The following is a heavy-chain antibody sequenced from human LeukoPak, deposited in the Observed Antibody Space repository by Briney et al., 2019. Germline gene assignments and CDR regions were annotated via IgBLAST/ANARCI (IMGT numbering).Heavy chain of an antibody. CDR2: IGGNGGTT. CDR3: AKDSRFLEWVWDY. D-gene: IGHD3-3*01. CDR1: GFTFNNHG. V-gene: IGHV3-23*01. J-gene: IGHJ4*02. Sequence: GGSLRLSCAASGFTFNNHGMTWVRQAPGKGLEWVSAIGGNGGTTYYADSVKGRFIISRDNAKNTLYLQMNSLRAEDTAVYYCAKDSRFLEWVWDYWGQGTLVTVSS.